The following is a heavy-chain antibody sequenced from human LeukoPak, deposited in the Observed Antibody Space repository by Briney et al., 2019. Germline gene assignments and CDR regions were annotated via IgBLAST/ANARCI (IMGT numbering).Heavy chain of an antibody. D-gene: IGHD3-16*02. CDR1: GFTFSSYA. CDR2: ISYDGSNK. V-gene: IGHV3-30*04. J-gene: IGHJ4*02. Sequence: QPGGSLRLSCAASGFTFSSYAMHWVRQAPGKGLEWVAVISYDGSNKYYADSVKGRFTISRDNSKNTLYLQMNSLRAEDTAVYYCAGDARIMITFGGVIPYYFDYWGQGTLVTVSS. CDR3: AGDARIMITFGGVIPYYFDY.